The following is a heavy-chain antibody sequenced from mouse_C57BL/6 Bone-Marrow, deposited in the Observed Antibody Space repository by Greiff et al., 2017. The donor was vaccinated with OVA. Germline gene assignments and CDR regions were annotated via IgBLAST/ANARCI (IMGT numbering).Heavy chain of an antibody. J-gene: IGHJ4*01. Sequence: VKLVESGPGLVAPSQSLSITCTVSGFSLTSYGVDWVRQSPGKGLEWLGVIWGVGSTNYNSALKSRLSISKDNSKSQVFLKMNSLQTDDTAMYYCASGTWAMDYWGQGTSVTVSS. CDR3: ASGTWAMDY. CDR2: IWGVGST. CDR1: GFSLTSYG. V-gene: IGHV2-6*01.